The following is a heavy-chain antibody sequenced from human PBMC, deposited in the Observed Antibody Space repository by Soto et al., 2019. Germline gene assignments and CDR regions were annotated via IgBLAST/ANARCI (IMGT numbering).Heavy chain of an antibody. V-gene: IGHV4-34*01. Sequence: QVQLQQWGAGLLKPSETLSLTCAVYGGSFSGYYWSWIRQPPGKGLEWIGEINHSGSTNYNPSLKSRVTISVDTSKNQCSLKLSSVTAADTAVYYCARASTTVTPRWGQGTLVTVSS. CDR1: GGSFSGYY. J-gene: IGHJ4*02. CDR2: INHSGST. D-gene: IGHD4-17*01. CDR3: ARASTTVTPR.